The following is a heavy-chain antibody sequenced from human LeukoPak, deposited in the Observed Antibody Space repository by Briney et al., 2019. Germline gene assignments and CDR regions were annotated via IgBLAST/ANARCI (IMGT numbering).Heavy chain of an antibody. V-gene: IGHV4-59*01. D-gene: IGHD3-10*01. CDR1: GGSISSYY. Sequence: SETLSLTCTVSGGSISSYYWSWIRQPPGKGLEWIGYIYYSGSTNYNPSLKSRVTISVDTSKNQFSLKLSSVTAADTAAYYCASTTYYYGSGSCYNRRSFDYWGQGTLVTVSS. CDR3: ASTTYYYGSGSCYNRRSFDY. J-gene: IGHJ4*02. CDR2: IYYSGST.